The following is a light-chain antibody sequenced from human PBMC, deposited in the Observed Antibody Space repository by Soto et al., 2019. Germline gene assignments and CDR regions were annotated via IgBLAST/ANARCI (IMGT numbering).Light chain of an antibody. J-gene: IGLJ3*02. Sequence: QSVLTQPPSASGTPVQRVTIACSGSSSNIGSTTVKWYQQLPGTAPKHLIYNNIQRPSRVPDRFSGSKSGTSASLAISGLQSEDEADYYCAAWDDSLNGVVFGGGTKLTVL. CDR2: NNI. CDR1: SSNIGSTT. V-gene: IGLV1-44*01. CDR3: AAWDDSLNGVV.